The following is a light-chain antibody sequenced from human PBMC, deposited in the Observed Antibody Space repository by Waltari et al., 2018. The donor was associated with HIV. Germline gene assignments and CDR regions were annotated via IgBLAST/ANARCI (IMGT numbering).Light chain of an antibody. CDR1: ESIGRY. Sequence: IQMTQSPSFLSASVGDRVTITCRATESIGRYLNWYQQKPGKATKPPIHNASTLESGVPSRFSGSGSEAVFTLTINSLQPEDFATYFCQQSYRIPRTFGQGTTLEIK. CDR2: NAS. J-gene: IGKJ2*02. V-gene: IGKV1-39*01. CDR3: QQSYRIPRT.